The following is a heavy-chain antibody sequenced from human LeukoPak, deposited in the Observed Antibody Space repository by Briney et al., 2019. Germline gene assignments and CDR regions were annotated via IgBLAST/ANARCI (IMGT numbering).Heavy chain of an antibody. V-gene: IGHV4-34*01. CDR1: GGSFSGYY. Sequence: SETLSLTCAVYGGSFSGYYWSWIRQPPGKGLEWIGEINHSGSTNYNPSLKSRVTISVDTSKNQFSLKLNSATAADTAVYYCATSGGFNSPRHYWGQGTLVIVSS. J-gene: IGHJ4*02. D-gene: IGHD3-16*01. CDR2: INHSGST. CDR3: ATSGGFNSPRHY.